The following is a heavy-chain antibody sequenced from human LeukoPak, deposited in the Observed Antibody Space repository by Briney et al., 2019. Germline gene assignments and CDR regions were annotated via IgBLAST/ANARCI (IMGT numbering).Heavy chain of an antibody. CDR2: IYPGDSDT. D-gene: IGHD5-18*01. CDR3: ARETTMGSTDY. CDR1: GYRSTIYW. V-gene: IGHV5-51*01. J-gene: IGHJ4*02. Sequence: PGESLKISCKCSGYRSTIYWIGWVRQMPGKGLEWMGIIYPGDSDTRYSPSFQGQVTISADKSISTAYLQWSSLKASDTAMYYCARETTMGSTDYWGQGTLVTVSS.